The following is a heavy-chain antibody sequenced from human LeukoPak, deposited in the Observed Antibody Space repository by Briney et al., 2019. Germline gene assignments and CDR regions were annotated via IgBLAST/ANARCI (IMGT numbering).Heavy chain of an antibody. CDR2: INPNSGGT. CDR1: GYTFTGYY. J-gene: IGHJ4*02. Sequence: ASVKVSCKASGYTFTGYYMHWVRQAPGQGLEWMGWINPNSGGTNYAQKFQGRATMTRDTSISTAYMELSRLRSDDTAVYYCARDAPGYYDSSGRPDYWGQGTLVTVSS. V-gene: IGHV1-2*02. D-gene: IGHD3-22*01. CDR3: ARDAPGYYDSSGRPDY.